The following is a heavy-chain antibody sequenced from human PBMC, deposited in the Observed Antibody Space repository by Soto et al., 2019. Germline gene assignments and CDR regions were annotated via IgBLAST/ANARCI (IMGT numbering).Heavy chain of an antibody. CDR2: IDWDDDK. Sequence: TLSLTCHVSGGSISHYYWNWIRQPPGKDLEWLALIDWDDDKYYSTSLKTRLSIPKDTSKNQVVLTMTNMDPVDTATYYCSRGHSSGYYGYGMDVWGQGTTVTVSS. CDR3: SRGHSSGYYGYGMDV. J-gene: IGHJ6*02. D-gene: IGHD3-22*01. CDR1: GGSISHYYW. V-gene: IGHV2-70*01.